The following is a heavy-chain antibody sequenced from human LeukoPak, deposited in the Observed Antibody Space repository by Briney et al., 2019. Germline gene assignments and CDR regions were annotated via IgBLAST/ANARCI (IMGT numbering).Heavy chain of an antibody. CDR2: ISYSGNT. CDR1: GGSITGYY. Sequence: SETLSLTCTVPGGSITGYYWSWIRQPPGKGLEWIGYISYSGNTNYNASLKSRVTISVDTSMNQFSLKLSSATAADTAIYYCARHAGGTTKDFWGQGTLVTVSS. J-gene: IGHJ4*02. CDR3: ARHAGGTTKDF. V-gene: IGHV4-59*08. D-gene: IGHD1-1*01.